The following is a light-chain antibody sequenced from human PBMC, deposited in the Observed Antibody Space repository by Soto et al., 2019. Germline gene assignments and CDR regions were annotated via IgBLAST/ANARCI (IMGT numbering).Light chain of an antibody. CDR2: KAS. CDR3: QQYNTYTWT. Sequence: DIQMTQSPSTLSASLGDRVPITCRASQSISSWLAWYQQKPGKAPKLLIYKASSLESGVPSRFSGSGSGTEFTLTISCLQPDDSAAYYCQQYNTYTWTLGQGTKVDIK. V-gene: IGKV1-5*03. J-gene: IGKJ1*01. CDR1: QSISSW.